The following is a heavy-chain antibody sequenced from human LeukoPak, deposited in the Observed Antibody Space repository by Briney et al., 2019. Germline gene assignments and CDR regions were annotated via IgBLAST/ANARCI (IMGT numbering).Heavy chain of an antibody. V-gene: IGHV3-15*01. J-gene: IGHJ4*02. CDR3: TTDRERYFDWSSPYYFDY. CDR1: GFTFSNAW. CDR2: IKSKTDGGTT. Sequence: GGSLRLSCAASGFTFSNAWMSWVRQAPGKGLEWVGRIKSKTDGGTTDYAAPVKGRFTISREDSKNTLYLQMNSLKTEDTAVYYCTTDRERYFDWSSPYYFDYWGQGTLVTVSS. D-gene: IGHD3-9*01.